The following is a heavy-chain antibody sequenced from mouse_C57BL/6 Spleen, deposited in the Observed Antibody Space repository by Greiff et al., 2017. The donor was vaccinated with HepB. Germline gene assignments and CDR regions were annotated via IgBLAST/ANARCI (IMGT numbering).Heavy chain of an antibody. CDR2: INYDGSST. CDR1: GFTFSDYY. Sequence: EVMLVESEGGLVQPGSSMKLSCTASGFTFSDYYMAWVRQVPEKGLEWVANINYDGSSTYYLDTLKSRFTISRDNAKNILYLQMSSLKSEDTATYYCARLNSNRFCYYAMDYWGQGTSVTVSS. V-gene: IGHV5-16*01. D-gene: IGHD2-5*01. J-gene: IGHJ4*01. CDR3: ARLNSNRFCYYAMDY.